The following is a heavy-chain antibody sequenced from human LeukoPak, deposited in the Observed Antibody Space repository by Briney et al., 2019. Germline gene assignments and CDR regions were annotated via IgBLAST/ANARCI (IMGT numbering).Heavy chain of an antibody. CDR3: VRSAFHAGSGNYYDY. Sequence: GGSLRLSCAASGFTFSNYWIHWVRQAPGKGLVWVSRIGNAGSITTYADSVKGRFTISRDNAENTLYLQMNSLRVEDTAVYYCVRSAFHAGSGNYYDYWGQGTLVTVSS. J-gene: IGHJ4*01. V-gene: IGHV3-74*03. D-gene: IGHD3-22*01. CDR2: IGNAGSIT. CDR1: GFTFSNYW.